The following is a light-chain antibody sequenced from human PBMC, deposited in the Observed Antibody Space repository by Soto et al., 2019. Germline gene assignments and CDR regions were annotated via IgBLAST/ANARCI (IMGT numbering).Light chain of an antibody. J-gene: IGKJ1*01. CDR1: QSVSTN. Sequence: EIVMTQSPATLSVSPGERATLSCRASQSVSTNLAWYQQKPGQAPRLLFYGASTRATGIPAGFSGSGSGTEFTLTISSLQSEDFAVYYCQQYNNWPPWTFGQGTKVEIK. V-gene: IGKV3-15*01. CDR2: GAS. CDR3: QQYNNWPPWT.